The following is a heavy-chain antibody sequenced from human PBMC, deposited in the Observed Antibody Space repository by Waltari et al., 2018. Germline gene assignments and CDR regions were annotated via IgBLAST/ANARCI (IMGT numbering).Heavy chain of an antibody. CDR2: IYTSGST. Sequence: QVQLQESGPGLVKPSETLSLTCTVSGGSISSYYWSWIRPPAGKGLEWIGRIYTSGSTNYNPSLKSRVTMSVDTSKNQFSLKLSSVTAADTAVYYCARVLPYSSSSNYYYYYMDVWGKGTTVTISS. V-gene: IGHV4-4*07. CDR3: ARVLPYSSSSNYYYYYMDV. D-gene: IGHD6-6*01. J-gene: IGHJ6*03. CDR1: GGSISSYY.